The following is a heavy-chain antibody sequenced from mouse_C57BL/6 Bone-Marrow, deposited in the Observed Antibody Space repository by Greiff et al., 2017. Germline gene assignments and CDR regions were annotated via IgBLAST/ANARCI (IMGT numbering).Heavy chain of an antibody. CDR3: ARTRGLYFWYFDV. Sequence: QVQLQQSGAELMKPGASVKLSCKATGYTFTGYWIEWVKQRPGHGLEWIGEILPGSGSTNYNEKFKGKAAFTADTSSNTAYMPLSSLTTEDSAIFRCARTRGLYFWYFDVWGTGTTVTVSS. CDR2: ILPGSGST. D-gene: IGHD2-1*01. CDR1: GYTFTGYW. V-gene: IGHV1-9*01. J-gene: IGHJ1*03.